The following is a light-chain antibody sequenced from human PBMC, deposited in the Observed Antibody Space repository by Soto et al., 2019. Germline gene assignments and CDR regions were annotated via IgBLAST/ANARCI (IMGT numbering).Light chain of an antibody. CDR2: EVN. CDR3: SSYAGSSDV. CDR1: SGDVGGYNY. Sequence: QSPLTQPPSATGSPGQSVAISCTGTSGDVGGYNYVSWYQQHPGKAPKLMIYEVNKRPSGVPDRFSGSKAGNTASLTVSGLQAEDGADYYCSSYAGSSDVFGTGTKVTVL. J-gene: IGLJ1*01. V-gene: IGLV2-8*01.